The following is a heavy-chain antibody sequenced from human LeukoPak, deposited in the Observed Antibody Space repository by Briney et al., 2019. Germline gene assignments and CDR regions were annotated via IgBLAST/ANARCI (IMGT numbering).Heavy chain of an antibody. Sequence: PGGSLRLSCAASGFTFSSYAMSWVRQAPGKGLGWVSAIIGSGGIAYYADSVKGRVTISRDNSKNTLYLQMKSVSAEDTPVYYCATTYYYDSSGYLLLRRAYFDYWGQGTLVTVSS. CDR3: ATTYYYDSSGYLLLRRAYFDY. CDR1: GFTFSSYA. D-gene: IGHD3-22*01. CDR2: IIGSGGIA. V-gene: IGHV3-23*01. J-gene: IGHJ4*02.